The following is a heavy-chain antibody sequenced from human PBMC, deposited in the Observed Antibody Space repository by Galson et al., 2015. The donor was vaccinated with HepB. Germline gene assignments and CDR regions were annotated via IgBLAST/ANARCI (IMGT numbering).Heavy chain of an antibody. CDR1: GYTFTGYH. CDR3: ARVWGGDPDAFDI. D-gene: IGHD2-21*02. J-gene: IGHJ3*02. Sequence: SVKVSCKASGYTFTGYHMHWVRQAPGQGLEWMGWINPNSGGTNYARKFQGRVTMTRDTSISTAYMELSRLRSDDTAVYYCARVWGGDPDAFDIWGQGTMVTVSS. V-gene: IGHV1-2*02. CDR2: INPNSGGT.